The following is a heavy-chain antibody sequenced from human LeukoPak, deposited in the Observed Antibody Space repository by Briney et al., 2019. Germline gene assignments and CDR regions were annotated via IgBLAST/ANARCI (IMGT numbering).Heavy chain of an antibody. CDR1: GFTFSSYG. D-gene: IGHD1-26*01. Sequence: GGSLRLSCAASGFTFSSYGMHWVRQAPGKGLEWVAVIWYDGSNKYYADSVKGRFTISRDNSKNTLYLQMNSLRAEDTAVYYCARDRVGATDYFDYWGQGTLVTVSS. CDR2: IWYDGSNK. V-gene: IGHV3-30*19. CDR3: ARDRVGATDYFDY. J-gene: IGHJ4*02.